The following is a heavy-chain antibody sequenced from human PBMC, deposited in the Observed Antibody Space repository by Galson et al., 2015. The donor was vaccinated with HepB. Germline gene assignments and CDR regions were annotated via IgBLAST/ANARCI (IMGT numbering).Heavy chain of an antibody. CDR2: ISSSSSTI. CDR3: ARENTQELYDSSGYYAYYYYGMDV. J-gene: IGHJ6*02. D-gene: IGHD3-22*01. CDR1: GFTFSSYS. Sequence: SLRLSCAASGFTFSSYSMNWVRQAPGKGLEWVSYISSSSSTIYYADSVKGRFTISRDNAKNSLYQQMNSLRAEDTAVYYCARENTQELYDSSGYYAYYYYGMDVWGQGTTVTVSS. V-gene: IGHV3-48*01.